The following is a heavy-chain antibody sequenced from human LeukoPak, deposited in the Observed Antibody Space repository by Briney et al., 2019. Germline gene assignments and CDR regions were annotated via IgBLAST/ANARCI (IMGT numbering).Heavy chain of an antibody. CDR3: ARDMSWSGWYALDY. D-gene: IGHD6-19*01. Sequence: SGPTLVNPTQTLTLTCTFSGFSLSTSEMGVSWIRQPPGKGLEWIGYIYYSGSTNYNPSLKSRVTISVDTSKNQFSLKLSSVTAADTAVYYCARDMSWSGWYALDYWAREPWSPSPQ. V-gene: IGHV4-61*08. J-gene: IGHJ4*02. CDR1: GFSLSTSEMG. CDR2: IYYSGST.